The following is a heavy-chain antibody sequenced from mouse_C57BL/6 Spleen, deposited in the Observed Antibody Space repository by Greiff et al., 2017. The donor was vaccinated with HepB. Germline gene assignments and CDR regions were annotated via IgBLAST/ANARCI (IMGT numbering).Heavy chain of an antibody. Sequence: QVQLQQPGAELVMPGASVKLSCKASGYTFTSYWMHWVKQRPGQGLEWIGEIDPSDSYTNYNQKFKGKSTLTVDKSSSTAYMQLSSLTSEDSAVYYWARGRAPSCYFDYWGQGTTLTVSS. CDR1: GYTFTSYW. CDR3: ARGRAPSCYFDY. D-gene: IGHD3-3*01. J-gene: IGHJ2*01. CDR2: IDPSDSYT. V-gene: IGHV1-69*01.